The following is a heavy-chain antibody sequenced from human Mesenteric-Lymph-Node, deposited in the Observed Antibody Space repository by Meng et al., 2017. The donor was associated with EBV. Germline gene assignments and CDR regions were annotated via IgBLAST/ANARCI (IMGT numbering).Heavy chain of an antibody. D-gene: IGHD2-21*02. Sequence: QGPLQAPGPALVTPPPPPSLPCAVSGGSISRGGSYWSWIRQPPGKGLEWVGYIYYDGTTYYNPSLKSRGTISLDTSKNHFSLKLTSVTAADTAVYYCARGVGGGYDYYLDYWGQGSLVTVSS. CDR3: ARGVGGGYDYYLDY. CDR2: IYYDGTT. V-gene: IGHV4-30-4*01. J-gene: IGHJ4*02. CDR1: GGSISRGGSY.